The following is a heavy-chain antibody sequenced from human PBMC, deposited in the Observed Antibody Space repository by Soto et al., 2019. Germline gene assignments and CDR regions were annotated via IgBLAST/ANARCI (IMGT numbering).Heavy chain of an antibody. CDR2: ISSSGSTI. CDR1: GFTFSSYE. J-gene: IGHJ6*02. V-gene: IGHV3-48*03. CDR3: ERDKPHYDFWSGYPLFSYYYYGMDV. D-gene: IGHD3-3*01. Sequence: GGSLRLSCAASGFTFSSYEMNWVRQAPGKGLEWVSYISSSGSTIYYADSVKGRFTISRDNAKNSLYLQMNSLRAEDTAVYYRERDKPHYDFWSGYPLFSYYYYGMDVWGQGT.